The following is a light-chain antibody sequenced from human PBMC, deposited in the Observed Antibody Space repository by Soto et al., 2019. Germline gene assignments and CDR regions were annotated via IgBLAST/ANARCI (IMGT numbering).Light chain of an antibody. CDR3: SLYTSSDTPYV. CDR1: SSDVGAYDY. CDR2: VVS. J-gene: IGLJ1*01. Sequence: QSALTQPASVSGSPGQSITISCTGTSSDVGAYDYVSWYQQHPDKAPKLIIYVVSNRPSGVSNRFSGSKSGNTASLTISGLQAGDEADYYCSLYTSSDTPYVFGTGTK. V-gene: IGLV2-14*01.